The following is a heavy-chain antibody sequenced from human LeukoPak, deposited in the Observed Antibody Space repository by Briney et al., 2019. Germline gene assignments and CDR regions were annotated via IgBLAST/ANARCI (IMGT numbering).Heavy chain of an antibody. J-gene: IGHJ4*02. CDR2: IYHSGST. V-gene: IGHV4-30-2*01. D-gene: IGHD2-8*02. CDR1: GGSISSGGYY. CDR3: ARHGGVTHFHY. Sequence: SETLSLTCTVSGGSISSGGYYWSWIRQPPGKGLEWIGYIYHSGSTYYNPSLKSRVTISVDRSKNQFSLKLTSVTAADTAIYYCARHGGVTHFHYWGQGTLVTVSS.